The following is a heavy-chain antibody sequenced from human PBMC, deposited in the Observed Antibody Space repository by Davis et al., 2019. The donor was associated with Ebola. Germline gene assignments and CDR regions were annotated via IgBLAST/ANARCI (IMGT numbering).Heavy chain of an antibody. CDR1: GFTFSDYY. V-gene: IGHV3-21*01. CDR2: ISSSSSYI. J-gene: IGHJ4*02. Sequence: GESLKISCAASGFTFSDYYMNWVRQAPGKGLEWVSSISSSSSYIYYADSVKGRFTISRDNAKNSLYLQMNSLRAEDTAVYYCARDLWSSAFDYWGQGTLVTVSS. D-gene: IGHD3-10*01. CDR3: ARDLWSSAFDY.